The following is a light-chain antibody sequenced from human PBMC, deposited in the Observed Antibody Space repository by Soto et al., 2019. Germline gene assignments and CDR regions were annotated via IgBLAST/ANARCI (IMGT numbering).Light chain of an antibody. J-gene: IGKJ1*01. CDR1: QTISSW. V-gene: IGKV1-5*03. CDR2: KAS. Sequence: DIQMTQSPSTLSASVGDRVTITCRASQTISSWLAWYQQKPGKAPKLLIYKASSLESGVPSRFSGSGSGTEFTLTISSLQPDDFATYYCQQYHNLWTFGQGTKVEIK. CDR3: QQYHNLWT.